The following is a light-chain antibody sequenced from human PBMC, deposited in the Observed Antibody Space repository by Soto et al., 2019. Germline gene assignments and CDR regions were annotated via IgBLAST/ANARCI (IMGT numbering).Light chain of an antibody. CDR3: ISYTSSSTGV. V-gene: IGLV2-14*01. Sequence: QSALTQPASVSLSPGQSSTISGTGTSSDVGAYNYVSWYQQHPGTAPTLMIYEVSNRPSGVSDRFSGSRSGNTASLTISGLQAEDESDYYCISYTSSSTGVFGGGTKLTVL. J-gene: IGLJ3*02. CDR1: SSDVGAYNY. CDR2: EVS.